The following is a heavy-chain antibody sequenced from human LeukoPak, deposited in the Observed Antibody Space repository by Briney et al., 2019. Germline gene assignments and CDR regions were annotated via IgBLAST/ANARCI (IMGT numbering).Heavy chain of an antibody. V-gene: IGHV4-59*12. CDR3: ARGDYGSGSYFNNWFDP. CDR1: GGSISSYY. CDR2: IYYSGST. Sequence: SETLSLTCTVSGGSISSYYWSWIRQPPGKGLEWIGYIYYSGSTNYNPSLKSRVTISVDTSKNQFSLKLSSVTAADTAVYYCARGDYGSGSYFNNWFDPWGQGTLVTVSS. J-gene: IGHJ5*02. D-gene: IGHD3-10*01.